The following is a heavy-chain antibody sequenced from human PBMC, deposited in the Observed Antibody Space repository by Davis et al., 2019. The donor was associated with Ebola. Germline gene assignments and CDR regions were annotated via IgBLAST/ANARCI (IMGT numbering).Heavy chain of an antibody. Sequence: SETLSLTCTVSGGSISSGGYYWSWIRQHPGKGLEWIGYIYYSGSTYYNPSLKSRVTISVDTSKNQFSLKLSSVTAADTAVYYCAGVPRYCSSTSCYYYYYYGMDVWGQGTTVTVSS. CDR1: GGSISSGGYY. CDR3: AGVPRYCSSTSCYYYYYYGMDV. CDR2: IYYSGST. V-gene: IGHV4-31*03. D-gene: IGHD2-2*01. J-gene: IGHJ6*02.